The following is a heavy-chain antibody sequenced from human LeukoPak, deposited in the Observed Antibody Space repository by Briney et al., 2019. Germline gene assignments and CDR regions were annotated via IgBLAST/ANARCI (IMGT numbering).Heavy chain of an antibody. Sequence: GGSLRLSCAASGFTFSNYWMTWVRQARGKGLEWVANINQDGSEKYYVDSVKGRFTISRDNTKNSLYLQMNSLRAEDTAVYYCARGTTVTPHPIPFDYWGQGTLVTVSS. D-gene: IGHD4-17*01. CDR3: ARGTTVTPHPIPFDY. CDR1: GFTFSNYW. J-gene: IGHJ4*02. CDR2: INQDGSEK. V-gene: IGHV3-7*04.